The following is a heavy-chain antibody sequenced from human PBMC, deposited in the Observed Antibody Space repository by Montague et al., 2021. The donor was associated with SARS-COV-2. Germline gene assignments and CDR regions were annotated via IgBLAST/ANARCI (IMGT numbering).Heavy chain of an antibody. V-gene: IGHV3-53*01. CDR2: IYSGGDT. CDR3: ARGGVGATWAFDI. D-gene: IGHD1-26*01. CDR1: GFTVNSNY. J-gene: IGHJ3*02. Sequence: SLRLSCAASGFTVNSNYMSWVRQAPGKGLEWVVLIYSGGDTTYAVSVRDRFTISRDNSKNTLYLQMNSLRVEDTAVFYCARGGVGATWAFDIWGQGTMVTVSS.